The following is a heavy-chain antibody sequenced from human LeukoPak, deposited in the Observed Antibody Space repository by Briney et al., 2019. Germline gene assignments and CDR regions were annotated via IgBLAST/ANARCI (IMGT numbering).Heavy chain of an antibody. CDR2: TYYRSKWYN. V-gene: IGHV6-1*01. D-gene: IGHD1-14*01. Sequence: SQTLSLTCAISGDSVSSTSAAWNWIRQSPSRGLEWLGRTYYRSKWYNDYAESLKGRITINPDTSKNQFSLQLNSVTPEDTAAYYCARDRPELNWFDPWGQETLVTVSS. CDR1: GDSVSSTSAA. CDR3: ARDRPELNWFDP. J-gene: IGHJ5*02.